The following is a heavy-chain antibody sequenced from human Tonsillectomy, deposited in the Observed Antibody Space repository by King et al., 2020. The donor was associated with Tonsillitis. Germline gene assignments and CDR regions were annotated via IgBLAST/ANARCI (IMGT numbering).Heavy chain of an antibody. D-gene: IGHD1-26*01. J-gene: IGHJ3*02. V-gene: IGHV4-59*08. Sequence: VQLQESGPGLVKPSETLSLTCTVSGGSISSYYWSWIRQPPGKGLEWIGYIYYSGSTNYNPSLKSRVTISVDTSRNQFSPKVNSVTAADTAVYYCARRRSIVGAVPADACDIWGQGTMVTVSS. CDR3: ARRRSIVGAVPADACDI. CDR2: IYYSGST. CDR1: GGSISSYY.